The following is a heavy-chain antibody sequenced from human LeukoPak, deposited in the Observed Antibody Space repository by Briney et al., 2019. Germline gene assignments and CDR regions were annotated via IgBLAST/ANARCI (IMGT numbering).Heavy chain of an antibody. CDR2: IKSKTDNGTI. Sequence: GGTLRLSCAASGFTFNNAWMSWVRQAPGEGLDWVGRIKSKTDNGTIDYAAPVKGRFTISRDDSKNTLYLQMNSLKTEDTAVYYCTTWNYWGQGTLVTVSS. V-gene: IGHV3-15*01. J-gene: IGHJ4*02. CDR1: GFTFNNAW. CDR3: TTWNY.